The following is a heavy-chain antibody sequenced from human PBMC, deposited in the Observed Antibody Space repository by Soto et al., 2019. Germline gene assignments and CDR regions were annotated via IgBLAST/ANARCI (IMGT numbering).Heavy chain of an antibody. CDR3: AKDHYGSAIYGMDV. V-gene: IGHV3-9*01. Sequence: EVQLVESGGGLVQPGRSLRLSCAASGFSFDDYAMHWVRQAPGKGLEWVSGISWHGGSIGYADSVKGRFTISRDNAKDFLYLQMNSLRAEDTALYYCAKDHYGSAIYGMDVWGQGTTVTVSS. J-gene: IGHJ6*02. D-gene: IGHD3-10*01. CDR2: ISWHGGSI. CDR1: GFSFDDYA.